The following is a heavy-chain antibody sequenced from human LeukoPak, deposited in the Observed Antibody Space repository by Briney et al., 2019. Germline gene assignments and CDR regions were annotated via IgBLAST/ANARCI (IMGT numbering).Heavy chain of an antibody. CDR3: AKLVGATVVVDY. Sequence: GGSLRLSCAASGFTFSSYGMHWVRQAPGKGLEWVAVISYDGSNKYYADSVKGRFTISRDNSKNTLYLQMNSLRAEDTAVYYCAKLVGATVVVDYWGHGTLVTVSS. CDR1: GFTFSSYG. CDR2: ISYDGSNK. V-gene: IGHV3-30*18. D-gene: IGHD1-26*01. J-gene: IGHJ4*01.